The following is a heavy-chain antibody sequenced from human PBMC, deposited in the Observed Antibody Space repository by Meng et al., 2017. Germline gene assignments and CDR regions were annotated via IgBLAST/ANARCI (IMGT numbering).Heavy chain of an antibody. D-gene: IGHD6-6*01. V-gene: IGHV4-34*01. J-gene: IGHJ4*02. CDR2: INHSGST. CDR1: GGSFSGYY. Sequence: QVRLQQWGGGLLKPSETLSLACAVYGGSFSGYYWSWIRQPPGKGLEWIGEINHSGSTNYNPSLKSRVTISVDTSKNQFSLKLSSVTAADTAVYYCARRGIAARPFYYWGQGTLVTVSS. CDR3: ARRGIAARPFYY.